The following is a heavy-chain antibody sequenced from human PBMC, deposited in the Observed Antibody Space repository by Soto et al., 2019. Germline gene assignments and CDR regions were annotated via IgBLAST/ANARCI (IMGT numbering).Heavy chain of an antibody. CDR3: ARGGGYDSSGYSLGLDY. CDR2: IWYDGSNK. Sequence: QVQLVESGGGVVQPGRSLRLSCAASGFTFSSYGMHWVRQAPGKGLEWEAVIWYDGSNKYYADSVKGRFTISRDNSKNTLYLQMNNLRAEDTAVYYCARGGGYDSSGYSLGLDYCGQGTLVTVSS. CDR1: GFTFSSYG. J-gene: IGHJ4*02. V-gene: IGHV3-33*01. D-gene: IGHD3-22*01.